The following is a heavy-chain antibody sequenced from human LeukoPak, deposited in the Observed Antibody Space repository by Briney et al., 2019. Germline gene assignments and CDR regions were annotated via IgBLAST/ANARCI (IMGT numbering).Heavy chain of an antibody. CDR1: GYTLTELS. V-gene: IGHV1-24*01. CDR2: FDPEDGET. Sequence: GASVKVSCKVSGYTLTELSMHWVRQAPGKGLEWMGGFDPEDGETIYAQKFQGRVTMTEDTSTDTAYMELSSLRSEDTAVYYCATGPVQRKLELADYWGQGTLVTVSS. CDR3: ATGPVQRKLELADY. D-gene: IGHD1-7*01. J-gene: IGHJ4*02.